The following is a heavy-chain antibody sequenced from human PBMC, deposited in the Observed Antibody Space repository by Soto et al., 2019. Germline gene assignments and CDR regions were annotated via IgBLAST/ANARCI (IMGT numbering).Heavy chain of an antibody. D-gene: IGHD7-27*01. J-gene: IGHJ3*02. Sequence: ASVKVSCKASGYTFTSYYMHWVRQAPGQGLEWMGIINPSGGSTSYAQKFQGRVTMTRDTSTSTVYMELSSLRSEDTAVYYCASSRSLGTLIRVPDAFDISGPGTILTVS. CDR3: ASSRSLGTLIRVPDAFDI. CDR1: GYTFTSYY. CDR2: INPSGGST. V-gene: IGHV1-46*03.